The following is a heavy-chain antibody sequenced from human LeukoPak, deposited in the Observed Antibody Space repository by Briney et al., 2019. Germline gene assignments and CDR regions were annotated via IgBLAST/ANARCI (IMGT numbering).Heavy chain of an antibody. CDR3: AREGRITIFGVEQYYYYYYMDV. J-gene: IGHJ6*03. D-gene: IGHD3-3*01. V-gene: IGHV1-2*02. CDR1: GYTFTGYY. CDR2: INPNSGVT. Sequence: ASVKVSCKASGYTFTGYYMHWVRQAPGQGLEWMGWINPNSGVTDYAQKFQGRVTMTRNTSISTAYMELSSLRSEDTALYYCAREGRITIFGVEQYYYYYYMDVWGKGTTVTVSS.